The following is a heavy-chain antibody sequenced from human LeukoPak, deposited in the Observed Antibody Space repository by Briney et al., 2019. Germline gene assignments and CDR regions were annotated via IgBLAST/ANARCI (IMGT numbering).Heavy chain of an antibody. CDR1: GGSMSSHY. Sequence: KPSETLSHTCTVWGGSMSSHYWIVIRQPPGKGLEWIGYIYYSGSTNYNPSLKSRVTISVDTSKNQFSLALNSVTAADTAVYYCACGTYYYFDYWGQGTLVTVSS. J-gene: IGHJ4*02. CDR3: ACGTYYYFDY. CDR2: IYYSGST. D-gene: IGHD1-26*01. V-gene: IGHV4-59*11.